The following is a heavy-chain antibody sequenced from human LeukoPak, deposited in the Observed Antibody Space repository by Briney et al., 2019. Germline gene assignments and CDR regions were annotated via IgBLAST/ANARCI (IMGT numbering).Heavy chain of an antibody. Sequence: SETRSLACAVYGGSFSGYYWSWIRQPPGKGLEWIGEINHSGSTNYNPSLKSRVTISVDTSKNQFSLKLSSVTAADTAVYYCAILFCRGGSCYSDYGAQGTLVTVSS. J-gene: IGHJ4*02. CDR3: AILFCRGGSCYSDY. D-gene: IGHD2-15*01. CDR2: INHSGST. V-gene: IGHV4-34*01. CDR1: GGSFSGYY.